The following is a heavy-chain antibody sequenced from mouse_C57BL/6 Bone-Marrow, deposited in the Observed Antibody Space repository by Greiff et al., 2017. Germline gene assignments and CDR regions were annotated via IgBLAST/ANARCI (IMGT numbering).Heavy chain of an antibody. D-gene: IGHD1-1*01. CDR1: GFSLSTFGMG. Sequence: QVTLQVSGPGILQPSQTLSLTCSFTGFSLSTFGMGVGWIRQPAGKGLEWLAHIWWDDDKHYNPVLKSGLTISNDTSKNQVFLKIANVDTADTATYYCGRGYYGSSSWFAYWGQGTLVTVSA. CDR2: IWWDDDK. CDR3: GRGYYGSSSWFAY. V-gene: IGHV8-8*01. J-gene: IGHJ3*01.